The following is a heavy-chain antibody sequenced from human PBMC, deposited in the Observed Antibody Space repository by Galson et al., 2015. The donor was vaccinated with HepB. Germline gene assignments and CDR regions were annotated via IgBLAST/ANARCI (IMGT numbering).Heavy chain of an antibody. V-gene: IGHV5-51*01. CDR3: ARLPYSSSWFRGHFDF. CDR1: GYSFTSYW. J-gene: IGHJ4*02. D-gene: IGHD6-13*01. Sequence: QSGAEVKKPGESLKISCKGSGYSFTSYWIGWVRQMPGKGLEWMGIIHPGDSDTRYSPSFQGQVTISADKSISTAYLQWSSLKASDTAMYYCARLPYSSSWFRGHFDFWGQGTLVTVSS. CDR2: IHPGDSDT.